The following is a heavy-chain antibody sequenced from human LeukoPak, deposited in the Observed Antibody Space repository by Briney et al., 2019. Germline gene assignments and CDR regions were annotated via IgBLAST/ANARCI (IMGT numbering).Heavy chain of an antibody. Sequence: ASVKVSCKASGYTFTSYGISWVRQAPGQGLEWMRWISAYNGDTNYAQKLQGRVTMTTDTSTSTAYMELRSLRSDDTAVYYCARDPSIAAAGTYYYYYYMDVWGKGTTVTVSS. J-gene: IGHJ6*03. CDR2: ISAYNGDT. V-gene: IGHV1-18*01. D-gene: IGHD6-13*01. CDR1: GYTFTSYG. CDR3: ARDPSIAAAGTYYYYYYMDV.